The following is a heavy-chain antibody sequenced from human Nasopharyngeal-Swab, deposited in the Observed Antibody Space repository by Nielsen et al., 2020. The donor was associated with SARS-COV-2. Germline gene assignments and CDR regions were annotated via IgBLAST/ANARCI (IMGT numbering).Heavy chain of an antibody. CDR2: ISGSGGST. V-gene: IGHV3-23*01. CDR3: AIVTYYYGSGSSGPSRY. J-gene: IGHJ4*02. Sequence: GGSLRLSCAASGFTFSDYAMSWVRQAPEKGLEWVSSISGSGGSTYYADSVKGRFTISRDNSRDTVWLQMNSLRAEDTAVYFCAIVTYYYGSGSSGPSRYWGQGTLVTVSS. CDR1: GFTFSDYA. D-gene: IGHD3-10*01.